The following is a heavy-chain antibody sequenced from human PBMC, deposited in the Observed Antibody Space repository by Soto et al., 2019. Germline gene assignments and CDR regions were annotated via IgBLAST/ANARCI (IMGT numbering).Heavy chain of an antibody. CDR1: GVSINNYY. V-gene: IGHV4-59*01. J-gene: IGHJ4*02. D-gene: IGHD6-25*01. CDR2: IYYTGST. CDR3: AQAGSGGHLDY. Sequence: SETLSLTCTVSGVSINNYYWTWIRQPPGKRLEWIGAIYYTGSTTYNPSLRSRVTFSVDTSKNQFSLSLTSVTAADTAVYFCAQAGSGGHLDYWGQGTLVTVSA.